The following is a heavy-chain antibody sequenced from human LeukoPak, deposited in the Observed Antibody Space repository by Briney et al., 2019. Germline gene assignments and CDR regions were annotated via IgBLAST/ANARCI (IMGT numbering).Heavy chain of an antibody. J-gene: IGHJ4*02. CDR3: ARNTETAIPLPYYFDY. V-gene: IGHV1-3*04. CDR1: GYTFTSYA. Sequence: ASVKVSCKASGYTFTSYAMHWVRQAPGQRLECMGWINTGNGNTKYSQKFQGRVTITRDTSASTAYMDLSSLRSEDTAVYYCARNTETAIPLPYYFDYWGQGTLVTVSS. CDR2: INTGNGNT. D-gene: IGHD2-21*02.